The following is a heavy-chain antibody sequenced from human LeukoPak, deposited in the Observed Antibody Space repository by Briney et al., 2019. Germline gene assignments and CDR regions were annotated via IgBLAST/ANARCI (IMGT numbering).Heavy chain of an antibody. D-gene: IGHD3-22*01. CDR1: GFTFSIYG. CDR2: ISSSSSSI. Sequence: GGSLRLSCAASGFTFSIYGMNWVRQAPGKGLEWVSYISSSSSSIYYADSVKGRFTISRDNAKNSLYLQMNSLRAEDTAVYYCARVQYYYDSSSGNWFDPWGQGTLVTVSS. CDR3: ARVQYYYDSSSGNWFDP. J-gene: IGHJ5*02. V-gene: IGHV3-48*04.